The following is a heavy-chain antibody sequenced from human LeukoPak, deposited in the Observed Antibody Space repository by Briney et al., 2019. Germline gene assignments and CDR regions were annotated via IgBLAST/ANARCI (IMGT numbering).Heavy chain of an antibody. CDR1: GGSFSGYY. CDR2: IYYSGST. Sequence: SETLSLTCAVYGGSFSGYYWSWIRQPPGKGLEWIGYIYYSGSTYYNPSLKSRVTISVDTSMNQFSLKLSSVTAADTAVYYCARSWKYYDFWSGYYWTDDAFDIWGQGTMVTVSS. D-gene: IGHD3-3*01. CDR3: ARSWKYYDFWSGYYWTDDAFDI. V-gene: IGHV4-34*09. J-gene: IGHJ3*02.